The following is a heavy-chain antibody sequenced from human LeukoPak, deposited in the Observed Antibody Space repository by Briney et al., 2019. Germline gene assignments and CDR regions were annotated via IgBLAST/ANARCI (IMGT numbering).Heavy chain of an antibody. V-gene: IGHV3-23*01. Sequence: GGSLRLSCAASGFTFSSYAMSWVRQALGKGLEWVSAISDSGGSTYYADSVTGRFTISRDNTKNTLYLQMNSLRAEDTAVYYCAKDLHSSSWYNYFQHWGQGTLVTVSS. CDR1: GFTFSSYA. J-gene: IGHJ1*01. D-gene: IGHD6-13*01. CDR2: ISDSGGST. CDR3: AKDLHSSSWYNYFQH.